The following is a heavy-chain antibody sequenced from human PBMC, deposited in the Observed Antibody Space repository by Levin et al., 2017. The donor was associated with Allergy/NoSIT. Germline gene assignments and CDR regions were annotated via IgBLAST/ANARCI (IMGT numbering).Heavy chain of an antibody. Sequence: SGGSLRLSCAASGFTFSSYWMSWVRQAPGKGLEWVANIKQDGTEKFYVDSVKGRFTISKDNAKNSVDLQMTSLRVEDSAVYYCARNWRSAFDIWGQGTMVTVSS. V-gene: IGHV3-7*04. J-gene: IGHJ3*02. CDR1: GFTFSSYW. CDR2: IKQDGTEK. D-gene: IGHD2-8*02. CDR3: ARNWRSAFDI.